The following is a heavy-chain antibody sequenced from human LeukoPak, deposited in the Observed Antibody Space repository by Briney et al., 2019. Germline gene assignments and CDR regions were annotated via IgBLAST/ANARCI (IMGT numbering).Heavy chain of an antibody. CDR1: GFTFSSYG. D-gene: IGHD4-17*01. V-gene: IGHV3-30*02. Sequence: GGSLRLSCAASGFTFSSYGMHWVRQAPGKGLEWVAFIRYDGSNKYYADSVKGRFTISRDNSKNTLYLQMNSLRAEDTAVYYCAKGGDYGDYQFDHWGQGTLVTVSS. CDR2: IRYDGSNK. CDR3: AKGGDYGDYQFDH. J-gene: IGHJ4*02.